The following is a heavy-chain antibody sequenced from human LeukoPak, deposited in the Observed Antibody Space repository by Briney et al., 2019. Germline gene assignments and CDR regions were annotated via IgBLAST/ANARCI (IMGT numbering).Heavy chain of an antibody. CDR1: GDSVSSNSAA. Sequence: SQTLSLTCAISGDSVSSNSAAWNWIGQSPSRGLEWLGRTYYRSKWYNDYAVSVKSRITINPDISRNQFSLQLNSVPPEDTAVYYCAKLGGAFDIWGQGAMVTVSS. CDR3: AKLGGAFDI. D-gene: IGHD3-16*01. V-gene: IGHV6-1*01. CDR2: TYYRSKWYN. J-gene: IGHJ3*02.